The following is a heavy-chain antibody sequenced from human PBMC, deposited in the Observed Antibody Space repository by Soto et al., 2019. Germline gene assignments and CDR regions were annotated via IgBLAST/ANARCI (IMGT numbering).Heavy chain of an antibody. Sequence: QVQLVESGGGLVEPGGSLRLSCAASGFRFGDHYMTWIRQAPGKGLEWVSKISGDATITYYADSVRGRFTVSRDNAKNLVYLHMNSLRVDDTDVYSCASDPYYYASGFWGQGTLVTVSS. CDR3: ASDPYYYASGF. V-gene: IGHV3-11*01. CDR1: GFRFGDHY. J-gene: IGHJ4*02. D-gene: IGHD3-10*01. CDR2: ISGDATIT.